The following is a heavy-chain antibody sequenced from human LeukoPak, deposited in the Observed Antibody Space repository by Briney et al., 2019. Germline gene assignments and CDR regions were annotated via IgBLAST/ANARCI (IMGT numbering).Heavy chain of an antibody. Sequence: SETLSLTCTVSGGSISSYYSSWIRQPPGKGLEWIGYIYYSGSTNYNPSLKSRVTISVDTSKNQFSLKLSSVTAADTAVYYCARGVSDWFDPWGQGTLVTVSS. V-gene: IGHV4-59*01. J-gene: IGHJ5*02. D-gene: IGHD2-21*01. CDR1: GGSISSYY. CDR2: IYYSGST. CDR3: ARGVSDWFDP.